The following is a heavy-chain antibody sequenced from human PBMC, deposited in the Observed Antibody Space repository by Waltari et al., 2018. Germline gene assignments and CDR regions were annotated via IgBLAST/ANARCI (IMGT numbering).Heavy chain of an antibody. D-gene: IGHD3-3*01. CDR1: GGSISSHY. CDR2: IYYSGGT. Sequence: QVQLQESGPGLVKPSETLSLTCTVSGGSISSHYWSWIRQPPGKGLEWIGYIYYSGGTNYTPSLKSRVTISVDTSKNQFSLKLSSVTAADMAVYYCARGGSGYPFDYWGQGTLVTVSS. CDR3: ARGGSGYPFDY. V-gene: IGHV4-59*11. J-gene: IGHJ4*02.